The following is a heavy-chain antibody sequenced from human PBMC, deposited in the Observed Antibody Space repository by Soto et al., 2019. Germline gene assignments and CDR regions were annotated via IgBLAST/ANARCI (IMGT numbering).Heavy chain of an antibody. CDR1: GGSISSSSYY. Sequence: SETLSLTCTVSGGSISSSSYYWGWIRQPPGKGLEWIGSIYYSGSTYYNPSLKSRVTISVDTSKNQFSLKLSSVTAADTAVYYCASLRARRDGYRIGDYYYYGMDVWGQGTTVS. CDR2: IYYSGST. D-gene: IGHD5-12*01. V-gene: IGHV4-39*01. J-gene: IGHJ6*02. CDR3: ASLRARRDGYRIGDYYYYGMDV.